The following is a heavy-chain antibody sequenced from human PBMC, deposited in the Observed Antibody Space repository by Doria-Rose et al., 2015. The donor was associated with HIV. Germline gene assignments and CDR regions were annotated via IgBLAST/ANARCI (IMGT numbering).Heavy chain of an antibody. CDR1: GGSISSYY. Sequence: GGSISSYYWDWIRQPPGKGLEWTGYIYSSGSTHYNSSLKSRVTISIDTSKNQFSLKLSSVTAADTAVYYCARFRPSRGIYYSLDVWGKGTTVTVSS. V-gene: IGHV4-4*09. J-gene: IGHJ6*03. CDR3: ARFRPSRGIYYSLDV. D-gene: IGHD3-10*01. CDR2: IYSSGST.